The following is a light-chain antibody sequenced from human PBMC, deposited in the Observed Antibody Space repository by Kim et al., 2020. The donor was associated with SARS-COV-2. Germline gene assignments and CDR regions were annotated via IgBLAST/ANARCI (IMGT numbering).Light chain of an antibody. J-gene: IGKJ4*01. CDR1: QGIGNY. V-gene: IGKV1-27*01. CDR3: QKYNSAPFT. Sequence: ASVGDRVTITCRASQGIGNYLAWYQHKAGKVPRLLINSTSTLQLGVPSRLSGSGSGTEFTLTFSSLQPEDVATYYCQKYNSAPFTFGGGTKVDIK. CDR2: STS.